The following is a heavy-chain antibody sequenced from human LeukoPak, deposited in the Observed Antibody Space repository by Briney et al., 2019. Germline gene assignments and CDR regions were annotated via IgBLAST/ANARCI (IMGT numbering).Heavy chain of an antibody. Sequence: PGGSLRLSCAASGFTFSSYWMRWVRHAPGKGLVWVSRINNDGSNTIYADSVKGRFTISRDNAKNTLYLQMNSLRAEDTSVFYCARGGVNHGFDIWGQGTMVTVSS. J-gene: IGHJ3*02. D-gene: IGHD3-10*01. CDR2: INNDGSNT. CDR1: GFTFSSYW. V-gene: IGHV3-74*01. CDR3: ARGGVNHGFDI.